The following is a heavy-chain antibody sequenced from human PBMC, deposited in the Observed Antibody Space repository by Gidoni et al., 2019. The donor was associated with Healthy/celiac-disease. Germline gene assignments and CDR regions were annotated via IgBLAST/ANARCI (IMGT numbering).Heavy chain of an antibody. D-gene: IGHD3-10*01. J-gene: IGHJ5*02. CDR1: GFTFSNAW. Sequence: EVQLVESGGGLVKPGGSLRLSYAASGFTFSNAWMSWVRQAPGKGLEWVGRIKSKTDGGTTDYAAPVKGRFTISRDDSKNTLYLQMNSLKTEDTAVYYCTTNEYYYGSGSYYNLWGQGTLVTVSS. CDR3: TTNEYYYGSGSYYNL. CDR2: IKSKTDGGTT. V-gene: IGHV3-15*01.